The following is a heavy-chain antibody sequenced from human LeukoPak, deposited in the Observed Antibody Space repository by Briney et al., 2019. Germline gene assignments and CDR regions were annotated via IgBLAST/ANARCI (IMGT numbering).Heavy chain of an antibody. D-gene: IGHD3-16*01. V-gene: IGHV3-64*01. CDR1: GFTFSSYA. Sequence: GGSLRLSCAASGFTFSSYAMHWVRQAPGKGLEYVSAISSNGGSTYYANSVKGRFTISRDNSKNTLYLQMGSLRAEDMAVYYCAREAHYDYVWGKVFPPGLRALGPSSMGLDYWGQGTLVTVSS. CDR2: ISSNGGST. CDR3: AREAHYDYVWGKVFPPGLRALGPSSMGLDY. J-gene: IGHJ4*02.